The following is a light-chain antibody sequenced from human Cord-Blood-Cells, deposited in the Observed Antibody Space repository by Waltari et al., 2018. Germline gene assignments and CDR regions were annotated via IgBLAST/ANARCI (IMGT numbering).Light chain of an antibody. CDR3: QQYNSYWT. CDR1: QSISSW. CDR2: KAS. Sequence: DLQMTQSPSTLSASVGARVTITCRASQSISSWLAWYQQKPGKAPKLLIDKASSLESGVPSRFSGSGSGTEFTLTISSLQPDDFATYYCQQYNSYWTFGQGTKVEIK. J-gene: IGKJ1*01. V-gene: IGKV1-5*03.